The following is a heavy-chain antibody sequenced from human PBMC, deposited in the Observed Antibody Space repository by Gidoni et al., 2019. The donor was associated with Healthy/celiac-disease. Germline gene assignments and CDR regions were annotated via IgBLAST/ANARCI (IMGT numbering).Heavy chain of an antibody. Sequence: QVQLMQSGAEVKKPGASVKVSCKASGYTFTSYGISWVRQAPGQGIEWMGWIRAYNGNTNYSQKLQGRVTMNTDTSTSTAYMELRSLRSDDTAVYYCARDLQYFLGYCSGGSCSHDAFDIWGQGTMVTVSS. CDR1: GYTFTSYG. V-gene: IGHV1-18*01. D-gene: IGHD2-15*01. J-gene: IGHJ3*02. CDR3: ARDLQYFLGYCSGGSCSHDAFDI. CDR2: IRAYNGNT.